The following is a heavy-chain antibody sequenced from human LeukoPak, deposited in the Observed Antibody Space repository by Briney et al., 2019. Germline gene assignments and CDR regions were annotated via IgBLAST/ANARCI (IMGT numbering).Heavy chain of an antibody. D-gene: IGHD5-24*01. CDR3: ARAIVEMATMEAFDI. V-gene: IGHV3-33*01. CDR1: GFTFSNYG. J-gene: IGHJ3*02. CDR2: IWSDGSNK. Sequence: PGRSLRLSCAASGFTFSNYGMHWARQAPGKGLEWVALIWSDGSNKYYADSVKGRFTISRDNSKNTLYLQMNSLRAEDTAVYYCARAIVEMATMEAFDIWGQGTMVTVSS.